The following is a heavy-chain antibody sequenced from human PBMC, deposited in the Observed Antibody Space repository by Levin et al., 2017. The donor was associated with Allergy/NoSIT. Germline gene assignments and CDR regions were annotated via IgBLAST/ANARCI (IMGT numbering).Heavy chain of an antibody. CDR3: ANGGYFDL. Sequence: GGSLRLSCAASGFTFSSYAMHWVRQAPGKGLEWVAVISYDGSNKYYADSVKGRFTISRDNSKNTLYLQMNSLRAEDTAVYYCANGGYFDLWGRGTLVTVSS. V-gene: IGHV3-30*04. CDR1: GFTFSSYA. J-gene: IGHJ2*01. CDR2: ISYDGSNK.